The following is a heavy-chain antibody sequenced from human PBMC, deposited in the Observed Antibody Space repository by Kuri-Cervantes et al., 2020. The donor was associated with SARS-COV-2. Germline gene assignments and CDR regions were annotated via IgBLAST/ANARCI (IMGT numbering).Heavy chain of an antibody. J-gene: IGHJ4*02. D-gene: IGHD6-6*01. CDR2: INPSGGGT. Sequence: ASVKVSCKASGYIFTNYYMSWVRQAPGQGLEWLGIINPSGGGTSYAQKFQGRVTMTSDTSTSTVYMELSSLRSEDTAVYYCARGRLSSDYFDYWGQGTLVTVSS. CDR1: GYIFTNYY. CDR3: ARGRLSSDYFDY. V-gene: IGHV1-46*01.